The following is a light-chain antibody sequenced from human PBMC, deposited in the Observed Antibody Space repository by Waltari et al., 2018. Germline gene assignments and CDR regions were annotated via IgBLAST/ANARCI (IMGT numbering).Light chain of an antibody. CDR2: WAS. CDR3: QQYYSGLT. J-gene: IGKJ4*01. Sequence: DIVMTQSPDSLSLSLCDRATINCKSSQTILYNSNNKNYLSWYQQKPGQPPKLLIYWASARDAGVPDRFSGSGSGTDFTLAISSLQAEDVAVYYCQQYYSGLTFGGGTRVEIK. CDR1: QTILYNSNNKNY. V-gene: IGKV4-1*01.